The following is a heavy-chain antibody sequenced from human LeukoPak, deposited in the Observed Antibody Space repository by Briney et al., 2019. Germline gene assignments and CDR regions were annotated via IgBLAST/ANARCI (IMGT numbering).Heavy chain of an antibody. Sequence: PGGSLRLSCAASGFTFSSYAMSWVRQALGKGLEGVSAISGSGGSTYYADSVKGRFTISRDNSKNTLYLQMNSLRAEDTAVYYCAKDRGYGVSYWYFDLWGRGTLVTVSS. D-gene: IGHD5-12*01. CDR3: AKDRGYGVSYWYFDL. J-gene: IGHJ2*01. CDR2: ISGSGGST. V-gene: IGHV3-23*01. CDR1: GFTFSSYA.